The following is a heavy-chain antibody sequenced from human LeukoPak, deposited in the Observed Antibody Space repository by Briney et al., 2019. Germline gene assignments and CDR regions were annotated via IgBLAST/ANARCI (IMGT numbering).Heavy chain of an antibody. CDR1: GYTFTGYY. CDR3: GRAGGGLDS. Sequence: ASVKVSCKASGYTFTGYYVHWVRQAPGQGLEWMGWNNPNGGDTSYAQKFRGRVTMTRDTSVTTAYMELSSLTSDDTAVYYCGRAGGGLDSWGLGTLVTVSS. V-gene: IGHV1-2*02. J-gene: IGHJ4*02. CDR2: NNPNGGDT. D-gene: IGHD3-16*01.